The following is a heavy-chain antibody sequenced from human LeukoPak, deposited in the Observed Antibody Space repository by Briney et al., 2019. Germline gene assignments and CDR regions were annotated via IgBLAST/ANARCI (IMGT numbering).Heavy chain of an antibody. CDR2: INHSGST. V-gene: IGHV4-34*01. CDR3: ARDGYYYDSSGYYYPY. J-gene: IGHJ4*02. D-gene: IGHD3-22*01. CDR1: GGSFSGYY. Sequence: SETLSLTCAVYGGSFSGYYWSWIRQPPGKGLEWIGEINHSGSTNYNPSLKSRVTISVDTSKNQFSLKLSSVTAADTAVYYCARDGYYYDSSGYYYPYWGQGTLVTVSS.